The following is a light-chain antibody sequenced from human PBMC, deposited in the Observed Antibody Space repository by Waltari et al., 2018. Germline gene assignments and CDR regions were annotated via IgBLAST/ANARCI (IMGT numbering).Light chain of an antibody. Sequence: SYELTQPPSVSVSPGQTARNTCPGDASPKQYAYWYQQKPDQAPVLLIYKDSERPSGIPERFSGSSSGTTVTLTISGVQADDEADYYCQSADSSGTQGVFGTGTKVTVL. J-gene: IGLJ1*01. CDR3: QSADSSGTQGV. V-gene: IGLV3-25*03. CDR2: KDS. CDR1: ASPKQY.